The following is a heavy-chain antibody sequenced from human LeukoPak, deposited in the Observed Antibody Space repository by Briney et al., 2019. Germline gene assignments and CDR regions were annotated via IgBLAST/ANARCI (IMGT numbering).Heavy chain of an antibody. V-gene: IGHV3-15*01. J-gene: IGHJ4*02. D-gene: IGHD1-26*01. CDR2: IKGKAHGGTI. CDR3: TTDGVGVEGATYDN. CDR1: GFTFINAG. Sequence: GGSLRLSCAASGFTFINAGMAWARQAQGKGLEGVGRIKGKAHGGTIEYAAPVKGRFTISRDDSKNTLYLQMNSLKTEDTAVYYCTTDGVGVEGATYDNWGQGTLVSVSS.